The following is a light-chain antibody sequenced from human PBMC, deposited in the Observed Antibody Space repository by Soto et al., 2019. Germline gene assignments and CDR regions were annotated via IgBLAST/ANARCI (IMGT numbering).Light chain of an antibody. V-gene: IGKV1-5*03. Sequence: DIQMTQSPSTLSGSVGDRVTITCRASQTISSWLAWYQQKPGKAPKLLIYKASTLKSGVPSRFSGSGSGTEFTLTISSLQPDDFATYYCQQYHSYATFGQGPRWISN. CDR1: QTISSW. J-gene: IGKJ1*01. CDR3: QQYHSYAT. CDR2: KAS.